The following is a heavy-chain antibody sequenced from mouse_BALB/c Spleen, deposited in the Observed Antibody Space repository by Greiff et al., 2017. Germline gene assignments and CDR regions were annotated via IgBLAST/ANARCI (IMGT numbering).Heavy chain of an antibody. J-gene: IGHJ2*01. CDR2: IYPGDGDT. V-gene: IGHV1-80*01. D-gene: IGHD1-1*01. CDR3: ARDYGGYFDY. Sequence: QVQLKESGAELVRPGSSVKISCKASGYAFSSYWMNWVKQRPGQGLEWIGQIYPGDGDTNYNGKFKGKATLTADKSSSTAYMQLSSLTSEASAVYFCARDYGGYFDYWGQGTTRTVSA. CDR1: GYAFSSYW.